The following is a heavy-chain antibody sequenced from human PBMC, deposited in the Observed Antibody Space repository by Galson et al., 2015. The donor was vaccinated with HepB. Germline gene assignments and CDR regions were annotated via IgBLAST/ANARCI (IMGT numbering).Heavy chain of an antibody. D-gene: IGHD3-22*01. CDR3: ARSLQDYYDSSGFPLEY. CDR1: GGSISSYY. Sequence: ETLSLTCTVSGGSISSYYWRWIRQPPGKGLEWIGYIHYSGSTNYNPSLKSRVTISVDTSRNQFSLKLSSVTAADTAVYYCARSLQDYYDSSGFPLEYWGQGTLVTVSS. V-gene: IGHV4-59*01. CDR2: IHYSGST. J-gene: IGHJ4*02.